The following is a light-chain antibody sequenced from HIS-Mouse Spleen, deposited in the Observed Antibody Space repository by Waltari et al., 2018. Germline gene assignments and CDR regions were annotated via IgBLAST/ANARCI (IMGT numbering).Light chain of an antibody. CDR1: SSDVGSYNL. CDR2: EGI. CDR3: CSYAGSSTWV. V-gene: IGLV2-23*01. J-gene: IGLJ3*02. Sequence: QSALTQPASVSGSPGQSITISCTGTSSDVGSYNLVSWYQQHPGKAPKLMIYEGIKRPSGVSNRFAGSRSGNTASLTISGLQAEDEADDYCCSYAGSSTWVFGGGTKLTVL.